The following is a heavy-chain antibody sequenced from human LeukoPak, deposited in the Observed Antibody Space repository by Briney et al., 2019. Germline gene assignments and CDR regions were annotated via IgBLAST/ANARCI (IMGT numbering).Heavy chain of an antibody. V-gene: IGHV3-21*01. CDR2: KSSNSSYI. Sequence: KSGASLRLSCAASGFTFSSYSMNWVRQAPGKGLEWVSSKSSNSSYIYYGDSVKGRFTISRDNAKDSLYLQMNSLRAEDTAVYYCARDYEIYWGQGTLVTVST. CDR3: ARDYEIY. D-gene: IGHD5-12*01. J-gene: IGHJ4*02. CDR1: GFTFSSYS.